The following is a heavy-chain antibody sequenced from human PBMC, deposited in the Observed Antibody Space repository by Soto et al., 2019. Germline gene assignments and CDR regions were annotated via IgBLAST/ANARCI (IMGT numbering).Heavy chain of an antibody. Sequence: QVQLGQSGAEVRKPGASVNVSCTASGYRFGSYYIHWIRQAPGQGLEWMGVVNPSGGRTTYARKFQGRVSMTRDTFSNTAFLQLDGLTSDDTAVYYCARDDSSSVSGVHYNTFDHWGQGTQVTVSS. CDR1: GYRFGSYY. CDR3: ARDDSSSVSGVHYNTFDH. V-gene: IGHV1-46*01. J-gene: IGHJ4*02. CDR2: VNPSGGRT. D-gene: IGHD3-10*01.